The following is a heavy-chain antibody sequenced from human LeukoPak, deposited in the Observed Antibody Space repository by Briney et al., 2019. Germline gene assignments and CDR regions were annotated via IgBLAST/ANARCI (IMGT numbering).Heavy chain of an antibody. CDR3: ARVSISDAFDI. D-gene: IGHD5-24*01. Sequence: PGGSLRLSCAASGFTFSSYSMNWVRQAPGKGLEWVSSISSSYIYYADSVKGRFTISRDNAKNSLYLQMNSLRAEDTAVYYCARVSISDAFDIWGQGTVVTVSS. CDR1: GFTFSSYS. J-gene: IGHJ3*02. V-gene: IGHV3-21*01. CDR2: ISSSYI.